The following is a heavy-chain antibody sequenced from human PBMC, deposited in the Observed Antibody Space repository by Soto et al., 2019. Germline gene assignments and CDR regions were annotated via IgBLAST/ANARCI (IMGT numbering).Heavy chain of an antibody. V-gene: IGHV1-69*13. CDR3: ARESAGRYFDWLLYLTPNWFDP. CDR2: IIPIFGTA. Sequence: ASVKVSCKASGGTFSSYAISWVRQAPGQGLEWMGGIIPIFGTANYAQKFQGRVTITADESTSTAYMELSSLRSEDTAVYYCARESAGRYFDWLLYLTPNWFDPWGQGTLVTVSS. CDR1: GGTFSSYA. J-gene: IGHJ5*02. D-gene: IGHD3-9*01.